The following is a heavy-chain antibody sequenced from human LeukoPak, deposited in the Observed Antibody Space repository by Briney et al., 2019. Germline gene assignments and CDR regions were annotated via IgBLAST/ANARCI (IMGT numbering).Heavy chain of an antibody. Sequence: GESLKISCEGSGYSFSNYWIAWVRQMPGKGLEWMGIIYPADSDARYSPFFQGQVTISADKSISAAYLGWSSLKASDTALYYCARTGKNCTGGSCYSDDALDIWGQGTMVTVSS. D-gene: IGHD2-15*01. V-gene: IGHV5-51*01. CDR3: ARTGKNCTGGSCYSDDALDI. CDR1: GYSFSNYW. CDR2: IYPADSDA. J-gene: IGHJ3*02.